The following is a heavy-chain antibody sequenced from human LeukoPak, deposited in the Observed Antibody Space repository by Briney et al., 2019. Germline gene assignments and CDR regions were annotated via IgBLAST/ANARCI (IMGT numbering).Heavy chain of an antibody. CDR3: AKTTAGYSSGRYPGWPVDY. CDR1: GFTFTNHW. V-gene: IGHV3-74*01. CDR2: IRPDGRET. D-gene: IGHD6-19*01. Sequence: GGSLRLSCAASGFTFTNHWMHWVRQAPGKGLVWVSRIRPDGRETNHADSVKGRFTISRDNAKNTLYLQMNSLRADDTAVYYCAKTTAGYSSGRYPGWPVDYWGQGTLVTVSS. J-gene: IGHJ4*02.